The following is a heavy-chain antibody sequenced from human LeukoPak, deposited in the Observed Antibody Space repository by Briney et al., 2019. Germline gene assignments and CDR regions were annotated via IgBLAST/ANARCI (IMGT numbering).Heavy chain of an antibody. CDR1: GYTFTDYY. CDR3: ARAGGSRSPFDY. D-gene: IGHD6-6*01. CDR2: INPRGGST. V-gene: IGHV1-46*01. J-gene: IGHJ4*02. Sequence: ASVKVSCKASGYTFTDYYVHWVRQAPGQGLEWMGVINPRGGSTTYAQKFQGRVTMTRDTSTSTFYMVLSSLKSDDTAVYYCARAGGSRSPFDYWGQGTLVTVSS.